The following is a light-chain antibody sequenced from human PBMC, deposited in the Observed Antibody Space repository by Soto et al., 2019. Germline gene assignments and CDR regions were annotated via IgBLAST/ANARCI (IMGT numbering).Light chain of an antibody. V-gene: IGKV1-39*01. CDR1: QSISGY. CDR2: AAS. CDR3: QQSYSTLPIT. J-gene: IGKJ5*01. Sequence: DIQVTQSPSSLSASVGDRVTITCRTSQSISGYLNWYRHKPGKAPTLLIYAASTLQSGVPSRFSGSGSGTDFTLTISNLQPEDFATYYCQQSYSTLPITFGQGTRLEIK.